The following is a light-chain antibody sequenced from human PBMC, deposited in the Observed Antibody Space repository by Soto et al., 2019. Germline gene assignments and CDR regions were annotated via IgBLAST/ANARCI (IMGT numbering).Light chain of an antibody. CDR1: SSDVGAYDY. CDR2: DVS. J-gene: IGLJ2*01. CDR3: SSYTSPSTLV. Sequence: QSALTQPASVSGSPGQSITISCTGTSSDVGAYDYVSWYQQHPRKAPKLMIYDVSDRPSEVSNRFSGSKSGNTASLTISGLPDEDEADYCCSSYTSPSTLVFGGGTKLTVL. V-gene: IGLV2-14*01.